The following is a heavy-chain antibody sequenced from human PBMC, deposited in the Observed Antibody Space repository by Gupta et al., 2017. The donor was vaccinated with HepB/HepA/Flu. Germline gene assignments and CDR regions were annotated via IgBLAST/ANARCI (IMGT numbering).Heavy chain of an antibody. J-gene: IGHJ4*02. Sequence: QVQLVQSGAEVKMPGASVKVSCKASGYTFTSYDINWVRQATGQGLEWMGWMNPNSGNTGYAQKFQGRVTMTRNTSISTAYMELSSLRSEDTAVYYCARGGVMTTVTTEAIFDYWGQGTLVTVSS. D-gene: IGHD4-17*01. CDR3: ARGGVMTTVTTEAIFDY. V-gene: IGHV1-8*01. CDR1: GYTFTSYD. CDR2: MNPNSGNT.